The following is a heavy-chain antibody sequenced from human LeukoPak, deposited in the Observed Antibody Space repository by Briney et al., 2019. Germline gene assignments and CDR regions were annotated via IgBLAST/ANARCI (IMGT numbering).Heavy chain of an antibody. D-gene: IGHD3-3*01. Sequence: GGSLRLSCAASGFTFDDYAMHWVRQAPGKGLEWVSGISWNSGSIGYADSVKGRFTISRDNAKNSLYLQMNSLRAEDTAVYYCARVGYSDFWSGYYWDYWGQGTLATVSS. J-gene: IGHJ4*02. CDR2: ISWNSGSI. V-gene: IGHV3-9*01. CDR3: ARVGYSDFWSGYYWDY. CDR1: GFTFDDYA.